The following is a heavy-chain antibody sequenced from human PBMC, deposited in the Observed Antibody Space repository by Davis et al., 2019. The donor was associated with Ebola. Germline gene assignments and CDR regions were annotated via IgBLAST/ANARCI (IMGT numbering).Heavy chain of an antibody. Sequence: ASVKVSCKASGYTFTGYYMHWVRQAPGQGLEWMGWINPNSGGTNYAQKFQGRVTMTRDTSISTAYMELSRLRSDDTAVYSCARRGVTIFGPAGGDYYYYYYMDVWGKGTTVTVSS. CDR2: INPNSGGT. CDR3: ARRGVTIFGPAGGDYYYYYYMDV. V-gene: IGHV1-2*02. CDR1: GYTFTGYY. J-gene: IGHJ6*03. D-gene: IGHD3-3*01.